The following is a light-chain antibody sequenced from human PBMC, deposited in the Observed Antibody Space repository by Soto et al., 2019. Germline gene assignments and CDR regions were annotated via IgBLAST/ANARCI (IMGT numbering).Light chain of an antibody. V-gene: IGLV2-14*01. Sequence: QSALTQPASVSGSTGRSITISCTGASSDVGGYNYVSWYQQHPGKAPKLMIYEVSNRPSGVSNRFSGSKSGNTASLTISGLQAEDEADYYCSSYTSSSIDYVFGTGTKVTVL. CDR1: SSDVGGYNY. J-gene: IGLJ1*01. CDR3: SSYTSSSIDYV. CDR2: EVS.